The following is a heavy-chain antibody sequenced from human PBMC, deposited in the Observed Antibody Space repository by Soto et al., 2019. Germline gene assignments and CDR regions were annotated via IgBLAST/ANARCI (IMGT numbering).Heavy chain of an antibody. CDR1: GGSISSYY. CDR3: AREGVHYDILTGYP. V-gene: IGHV4-4*07. J-gene: IGHJ5*02. Sequence: PSETLSLTCTFSGGSISSYYWSWIRQPAGKGLEWIGRIYTSGSTNYNPFLKSRVTMSVDTSKNQFSLKLSSVTAADTAVYYCAREGVHYDILTGYPWGQGTLVTVSS. D-gene: IGHD3-9*01. CDR2: IYTSGST.